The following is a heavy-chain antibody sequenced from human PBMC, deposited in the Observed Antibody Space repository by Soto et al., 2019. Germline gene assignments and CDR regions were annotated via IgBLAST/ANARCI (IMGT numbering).Heavy chain of an antibody. D-gene: IGHD6-6*01. J-gene: IGHJ4*02. V-gene: IGHV3-15*01. CDR2: IKSKTDGGTT. CDR3: TAPYSSSSSFDY. CDR1: GFTFSNAW. Sequence: EVQLVESGGGLVKPGGYLRLSCAASGFTFSNAWMSWVRQAPGKGLEWVGRIKSKTDGGTTDYAAPVKGRFTISRDDSKNTLYLQMNSLKTEDTAVYYCTAPYSSSSSFDYWGQRTLVTVSS.